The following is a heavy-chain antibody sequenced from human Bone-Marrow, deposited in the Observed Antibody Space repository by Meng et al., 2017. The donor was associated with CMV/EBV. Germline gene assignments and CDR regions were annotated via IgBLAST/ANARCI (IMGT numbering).Heavy chain of an antibody. Sequence: FTFSSYAMSWVRQAPGKGLEWVSAISGSGGSTYYADSVKGRFTISRDNSKNTLYLQMNSLRAEDTAVYYCAKVRGGPFCGGDCYPDYWGQGTLVTVSS. CDR3: AKVRGGPFCGGDCYPDY. D-gene: IGHD2-21*01. V-gene: IGHV3-23*01. J-gene: IGHJ4*02. CDR1: FTFSSYA. CDR2: ISGSGGST.